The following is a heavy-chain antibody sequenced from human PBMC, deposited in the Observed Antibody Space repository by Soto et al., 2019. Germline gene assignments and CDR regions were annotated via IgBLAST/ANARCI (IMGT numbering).Heavy chain of an antibody. Sequence: QVQLVESGGGVVQPGRSLRLSCAASGFTFSSYGMHWFRRAPGKGLEWVAVIWYDGSNKYYADSVKGRFTISRDNSKNTLYLQMNSLRAEDTAVYYCARDPFRGAAAGIDYWGQGTLVTVSS. CDR2: IWYDGSNK. V-gene: IGHV3-33*01. D-gene: IGHD6-13*01. CDR1: GFTFSSYG. CDR3: ARDPFRGAAAGIDY. J-gene: IGHJ4*02.